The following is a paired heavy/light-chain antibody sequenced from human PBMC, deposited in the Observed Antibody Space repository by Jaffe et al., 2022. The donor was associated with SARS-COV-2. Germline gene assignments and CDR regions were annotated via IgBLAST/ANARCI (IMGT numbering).Heavy chain of an antibody. CDR3: AKDWRVGYYDSSGHDAFDI. J-gene: IGHJ3*02. CDR2: ISGSGGST. CDR1: GFTFSSYA. Sequence: EVQLLESGGGLVQPGGSLRLSCAASGFTFSSYAMSWVRQAPGKGLEWVSAISGSGGSTYYADSVKGRFTISRDNSKNTLYLQMNSLRAEDTAVYYCAKDWRVGYYDSSGHDAFDIWGQGTMVTVSS. V-gene: IGHV3-23*01. D-gene: IGHD3-22*01.
Light chain of an antibody. CDR3: QQYGSSPPT. CDR2: DAS. V-gene: IGKV3D-20*01. J-gene: IGKJ1*01. Sequence: EIVLTQSPATLSLSPGERATLSCGASQSVSSSYLAWYQQKPGLAPRLLIYDASSRATGIPDRFSGSGSGTDFTLTISRLEPEDFAVYYCQQYGSSPPTFGQGTKVEIK. CDR1: QSVSSSY.